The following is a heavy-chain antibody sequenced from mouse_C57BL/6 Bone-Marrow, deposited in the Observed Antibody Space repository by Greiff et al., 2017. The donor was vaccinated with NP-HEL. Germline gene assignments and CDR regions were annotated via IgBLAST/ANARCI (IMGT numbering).Heavy chain of an antibody. CDR3: ARLDSSGFFAY. D-gene: IGHD3-2*02. CDR2: IHPNSGST. Sequence: VQLQQSGAELVKPGASVKLSCKASGYTFTSYWMHWVKQRPGQGLEWIGMIHPNSGSTNYNEKFKSKATLTVDKSSSTAYMQLSSLTSEDSAVYYCARLDSSGFFAYWGQGTLVTVSA. V-gene: IGHV1-64*01. CDR1: GYTFTSYW. J-gene: IGHJ3*01.